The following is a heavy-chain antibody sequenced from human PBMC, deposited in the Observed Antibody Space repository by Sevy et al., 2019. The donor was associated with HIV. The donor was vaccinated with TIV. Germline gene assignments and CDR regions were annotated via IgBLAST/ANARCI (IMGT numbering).Heavy chain of an antibody. CDR3: ARRGQYCSSTSCRLYNWFDP. V-gene: IGHV5-51*01. CDR2: IYPGESDT. Sequence: GESLKISCKGSGYSFTSYWIGWVRQMPGKGLEWMGIIYPGESDTRYSPSFQGQVTISADKSISTAYLQWSSLKASDTAMYYCARRGQYCSSTSCRLYNWFDPWGQGTLVTVSS. D-gene: IGHD2-2*01. J-gene: IGHJ5*02. CDR1: GYSFTSYW.